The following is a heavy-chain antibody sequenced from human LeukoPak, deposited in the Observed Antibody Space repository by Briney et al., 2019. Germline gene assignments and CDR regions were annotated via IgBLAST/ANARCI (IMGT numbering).Heavy chain of an antibody. V-gene: IGHV4-61*01. CDR3: ARVLIAVAGFDY. CDR2: IYYGGST. J-gene: IGHJ4*02. CDR1: GSSVSSGTYY. Sequence: PSETLSLTCTVSGSSVSSGTYYWSWIRQPPGKGLEWIGYIYYGGSTNYNPSLKSRVTISVDTSEDQFSLKLSSVTAADTAVYYCARVLIAVAGFDYWGQGTLVTVSS. D-gene: IGHD6-19*01.